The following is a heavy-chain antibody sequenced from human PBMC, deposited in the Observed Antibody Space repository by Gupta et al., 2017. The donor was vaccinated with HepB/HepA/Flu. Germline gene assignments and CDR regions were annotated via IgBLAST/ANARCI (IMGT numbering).Heavy chain of an antibody. CDR2: ISAYNGNT. V-gene: IGHV1-18*01. CDR3: ARAGTYYDFWSGYFDRIWFDP. D-gene: IGHD3-3*01. Sequence: QVQLVQSGAEVKKPGASVKVSCKASGYTFTSYGISWVRQAPGQGLEWMGWISAYNGNTNYAQKLQGRVTMTTDTSTSTAYMELRSLRSDDTAVYYCARAGTYYDFWSGYFDRIWFDPWGQGTLVTVSS. CDR1: GYTFTSYG. J-gene: IGHJ5*02.